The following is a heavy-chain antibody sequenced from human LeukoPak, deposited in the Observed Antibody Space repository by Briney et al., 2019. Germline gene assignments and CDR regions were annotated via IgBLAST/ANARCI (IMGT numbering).Heavy chain of an antibody. Sequence: RTGGSLRLSCAASGFTFSDYTMNWVRQAPGKGLEWVSSIGSVTTYIYYADSVKGRFTISRDNAKNSLYLQMNGLRAEDTAVYYCAKDWKFYYVSGSFFPDNWGQGTLVTVSS. J-gene: IGHJ4*02. CDR3: AKDWKFYYVSGSFFPDN. CDR2: IGSVTTYI. V-gene: IGHV3-21*01. CDR1: GFTFSDYT. D-gene: IGHD3-10*01.